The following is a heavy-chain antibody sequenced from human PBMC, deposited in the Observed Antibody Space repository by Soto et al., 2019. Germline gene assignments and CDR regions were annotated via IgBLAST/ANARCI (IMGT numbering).Heavy chain of an antibody. CDR1: GGSISSSNW. CDR2: IYHSGST. J-gene: IGHJ6*02. V-gene: IGHV4-4*02. CDR3: ARGSGRQVYNYYGMDV. Sequence: QVQLQESGPGLVKPSGTLSLTCAVSGGSISSSNWWSWVRQSPGKGLEWIGEIYHSGSTNYNPSLTSQSSLSVDEPKTQFSLKRSSVTAADTAVYYCARGSGRQVYNYYGMDVWGQGTTVTVSS. D-gene: IGHD3-10*01.